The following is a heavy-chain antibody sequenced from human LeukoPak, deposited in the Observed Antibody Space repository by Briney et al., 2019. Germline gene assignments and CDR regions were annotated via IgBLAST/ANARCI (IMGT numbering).Heavy chain of an antibody. J-gene: IGHJ4*02. CDR1: GFTFGSYS. Sequence: PGGSLRLSCAASGFTFGSYSLNWVRQAPGKGLEWVSSISTGSLYIYYADSLKGRFTISRDNAKNSLYLQMNSLRAGDTAVYYCAKDEYYYDSSGYYSYYFDYWGQGTLVNVSS. D-gene: IGHD3-22*01. CDR3: AKDEYYYDSSGYYSYYFDY. V-gene: IGHV3-21*04. CDR2: ISTGSLYI.